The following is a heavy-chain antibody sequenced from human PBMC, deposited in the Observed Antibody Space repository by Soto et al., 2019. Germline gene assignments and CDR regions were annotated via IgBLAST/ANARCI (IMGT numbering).Heavy chain of an antibody. CDR3: ARQMIVATISIYYYGIDV. V-gene: IGHV4-59*01. Sequence: SETLSLTCTVSGGSISSYYWSWIRQPPGKGLEWIGYIYYSGSTNYNPSLKSRVTISVDTSKNQFSLKLSSVTAADTAVYYCARQMIVATISIYYYGIDVWGQGTMVTVFS. CDR1: GGSISSYY. J-gene: IGHJ6*02. D-gene: IGHD5-12*01. CDR2: IYYSGST.